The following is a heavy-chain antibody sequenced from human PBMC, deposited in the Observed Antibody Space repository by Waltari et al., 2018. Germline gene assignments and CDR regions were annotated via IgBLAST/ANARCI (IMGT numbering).Heavy chain of an antibody. CDR2: IYYSGST. CDR3: AAYDFYKYGMDV. D-gene: IGHD1-1*01. V-gene: IGHV4-59*01. J-gene: IGHJ6*02. Sequence: QVQLQESGPALVKPSETLSLTCTVSGGSISNYYWSWMRQSPGKGLEWIGYIYYSGSTNYNASIKSRVTISVDTPKNQFSLKLSSVTAADTAVYYCAAYDFYKYGMDVWGQGTTVIVSS. CDR1: GGSISNYY.